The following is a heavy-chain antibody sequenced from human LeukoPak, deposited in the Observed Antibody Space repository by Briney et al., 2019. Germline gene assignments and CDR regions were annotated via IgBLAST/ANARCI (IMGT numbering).Heavy chain of an antibody. CDR2: ISYSGST. CDR1: GGSISSSGYY. V-gene: IGHV4-39*01. CDR3: AAYYYDSSGYLG. J-gene: IGHJ4*02. D-gene: IGHD3-22*01. Sequence: SETLSLTCTVSGGSISSSGYYWGWIRQPPGKGLEWIGSISYSGSTYYNPSLTSRVTISVDTSKNQFTLKLTSVTAADTAVYYCAAYYYDSSGYLGCGQGTLVTVSS.